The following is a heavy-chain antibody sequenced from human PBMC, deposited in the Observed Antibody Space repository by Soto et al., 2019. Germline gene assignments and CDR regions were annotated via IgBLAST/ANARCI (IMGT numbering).Heavy chain of an antibody. J-gene: IGHJ4*02. V-gene: IGHV3-21*01. Sequence: EVQLVESGGGLVKPGGSLRLSCAASGFTFSSYSMNWVRQAPGKGLEWVSSISSSSSYIYYADSVKGRFTISRDNAKNSLYLQMNSLRAEDTAVYYCARVPDSSWYIGYWGQGTLVTVSS. CDR2: ISSSSSYI. CDR1: GFTFSSYS. CDR3: ARVPDSSWYIGY. D-gene: IGHD6-13*01.